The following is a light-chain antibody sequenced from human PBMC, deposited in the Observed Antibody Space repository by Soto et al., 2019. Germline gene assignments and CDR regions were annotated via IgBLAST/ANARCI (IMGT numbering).Light chain of an antibody. J-gene: IGKJ1*01. Sequence: EVVMTQSPGTLSVSPGERASLSCRASQSVSGNLAWYQQTPGQAPRLLIHGASTRATGIPASFSCSGSGTEFTLTISSLQSEDFAFYYCQQYNDWPQTFGPGTKVEIK. CDR2: GAS. CDR3: QQYNDWPQT. CDR1: QSVSGN. V-gene: IGKV3-15*01.